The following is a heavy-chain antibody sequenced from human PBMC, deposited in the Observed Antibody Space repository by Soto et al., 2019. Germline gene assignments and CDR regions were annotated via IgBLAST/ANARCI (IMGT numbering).Heavy chain of an antibody. Sequence: QVRLVQSGAEMKKPGASVKVSCKASGYTFTSYDINWVRQATGQGLEWMGWMNPNSGNTGYAQKFQGRVTMARNTSLGTAYMELSSLRSEDTAVYYCATCTSTHFTSTSQMADWGQGTPVTVSS. CDR1: GYTFTSYD. CDR3: ATCTSTHFTSTSQMAD. J-gene: IGHJ4*02. CDR2: MNPNSGNT. V-gene: IGHV1-8*01. D-gene: IGHD2-2*01.